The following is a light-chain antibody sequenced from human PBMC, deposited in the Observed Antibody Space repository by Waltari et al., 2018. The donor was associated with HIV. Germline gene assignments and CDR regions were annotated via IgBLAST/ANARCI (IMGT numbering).Light chain of an antibody. V-gene: IGLV2-8*01. CDR2: DVT. Sequence: QSALTQPPSASGSPGQSVTISCTGTIGDVGGFNYVSWYQKHPDTAPRLIIYDVTMRPSGVPDRFSGSRSGNTASLTVSGLQADDEAYYYCCSYASSSTVVFGGGTKLTVL. J-gene: IGLJ2*01. CDR1: IGDVGGFNY. CDR3: CSYASSSTVV.